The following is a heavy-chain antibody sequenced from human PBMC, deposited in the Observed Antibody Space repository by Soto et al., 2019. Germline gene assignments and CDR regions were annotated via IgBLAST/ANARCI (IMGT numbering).Heavy chain of an antibody. CDR1: GFIFSNYA. V-gene: IGHV3-23*01. J-gene: IGHJ4*02. CDR3: ARLSSLYGSGWDLDY. CDR2: ISGSGGST. D-gene: IGHD6-19*01. Sequence: EVQLLESGGDLVQPGGSLRLSCAASGFIFSNYAICWVRQAPGKGLEWVSGISGSGGSTYYADSVKGRFTISRDNSKNTLYLQMNSLRAEDTAVYYCARLSSLYGSGWDLDYWGQGTLVTVSS.